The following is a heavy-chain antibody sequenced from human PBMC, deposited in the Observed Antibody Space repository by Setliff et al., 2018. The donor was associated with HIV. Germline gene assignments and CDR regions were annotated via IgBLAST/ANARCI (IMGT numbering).Heavy chain of an antibody. CDR2: IDTSGST. CDR3: ARMTYILAGYYGSRDYHCLDV. V-gene: IGHV4-61*02. J-gene: IGHJ6*02. Sequence: SETLSLTCTVSGASISSGTYYWSWMRQPAGKGLEWIGRIDTSGSTNYNPSLKSRVTISVDTSKNQFSLKLSSVTAAYTAVYYCARMTYILAGYYGSRDYHCLDVWGQGTSVTVSS. D-gene: IGHD3-9*01. CDR1: GASISSGTYY.